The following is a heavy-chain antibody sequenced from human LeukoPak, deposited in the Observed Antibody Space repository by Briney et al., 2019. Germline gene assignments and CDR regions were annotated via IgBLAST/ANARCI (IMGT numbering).Heavy chain of an antibody. CDR1: GFTVSSNY. J-gene: IGHJ4*02. CDR2: IYSGGST. CDR3: ARERPQLGTGTSWGFDY. V-gene: IGHV3-53*01. D-gene: IGHD1-1*01. Sequence: GGSLRLSCAASGFTVSSNYMSWVRQAPGKGLEWVSVIYSGGSTYYADSVKGRFTISRDNSKNTLYLQLNSLRAADTAVYYCARERPQLGTGTSWGFDYWGQGTLVTVSS.